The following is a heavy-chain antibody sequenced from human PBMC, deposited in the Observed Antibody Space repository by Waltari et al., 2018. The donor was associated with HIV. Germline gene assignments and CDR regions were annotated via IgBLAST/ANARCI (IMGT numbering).Heavy chain of an antibody. Sequence: QVQLQESGPGLVKPSETLSLTCTVSGGSITSDYWSWIRQPPGKGLVWIGYVPYSGNTNYNPSLKSRVTISVDTSKDQFSLKLSSVTAADTAVYYCATKLSGKGWFDPWGQGTLVTVSS. D-gene: IGHD3-10*01. J-gene: IGHJ5*02. CDR1: GGSITSDY. CDR2: VPYSGNT. V-gene: IGHV4-59*01. CDR3: ATKLSGKGWFDP.